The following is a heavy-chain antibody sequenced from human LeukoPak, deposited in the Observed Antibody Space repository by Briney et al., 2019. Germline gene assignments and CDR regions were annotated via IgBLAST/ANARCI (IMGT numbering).Heavy chain of an antibody. Sequence: GGSLRLSCAASGFTFGDFAMHWVRQTPGKGLEWVSLKNGDGGSTYYADSVKGRFTISRDNSKNSLYLQMNSLRNEDTALYHCAKGKYSSGWFPFDSWGQGTPVTVSS. V-gene: IGHV3-43*02. CDR3: AKGKYSSGWFPFDS. CDR1: GFTFGDFA. J-gene: IGHJ4*02. CDR2: KNGDGGST. D-gene: IGHD6-19*01.